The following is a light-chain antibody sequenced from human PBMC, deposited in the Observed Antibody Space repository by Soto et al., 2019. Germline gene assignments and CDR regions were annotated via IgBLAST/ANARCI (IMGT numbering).Light chain of an antibody. CDR3: QHYGNSLWT. J-gene: IGKJ1*01. CDR1: QSVSNDF. V-gene: IGKV3-20*01. CDR2: RTS. Sequence: EIVLTQSPGILSLSPGERATLSCRASQSVSNDFLAWYQQKPGQAPRLLIYRTSNRVTGIPDRFSGSGSGTDFTLTISRLEPEDFAVYFCQHYGNSLWTFGQGTKVDIK.